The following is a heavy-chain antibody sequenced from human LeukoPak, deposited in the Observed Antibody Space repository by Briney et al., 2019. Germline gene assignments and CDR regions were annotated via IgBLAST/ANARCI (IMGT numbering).Heavy chain of an antibody. D-gene: IGHD3-22*01. CDR1: GFTFSTYA. CDR2: VSGSGDNT. J-gene: IGHJ4*02. CDR3: VRSAFHAGSGNYYDY. V-gene: IGHV3-23*01. Sequence: GGSLRLSCAASGFTFSTYAMSWVRQAPGKGLEWVSAVSGSGDNTYYADSVKGRFTISRDNAENTLYLQMNSLRVEDTAVYYCVRSAFHAGSGNYYDYWGQGTLVTVSS.